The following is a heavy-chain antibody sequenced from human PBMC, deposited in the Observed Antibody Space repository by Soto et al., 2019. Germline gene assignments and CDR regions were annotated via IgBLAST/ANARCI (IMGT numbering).Heavy chain of an antibody. V-gene: IGHV3-23*01. CDR1: GFTFSSYA. J-gene: IGHJ1*01. Sequence: EVQLLESGGGLVQPEGSLRLSCEASGFTFSSYAMRWVRQAPGKGLEWVSGISGGGSTTYYADSEKGRVTISRDNSKNTLYLQVNSLRAEDTAVYYCARDQAAGGTISRYFQDWGQGTLVTVS. D-gene: IGHD6-13*01. CDR2: ISGGGSTT. CDR3: ARDQAAGGTISRYFQD.